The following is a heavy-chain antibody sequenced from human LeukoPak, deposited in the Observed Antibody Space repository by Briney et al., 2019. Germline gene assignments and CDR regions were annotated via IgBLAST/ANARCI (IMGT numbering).Heavy chain of an antibody. J-gene: IGHJ4*02. Sequence: ASVKVSCKASGYTFTGYYMHWVRQAPGQGLEWMGWINPNSGGTNYAQNFQGRVTMTRDTSISTAYMELSRLRSDDTAVYYCARVERWLQLCYWGQGTLVTVSS. D-gene: IGHD5-24*01. CDR2: INPNSGGT. V-gene: IGHV1-2*02. CDR3: ARVERWLQLCY. CDR1: GYTFTGYY.